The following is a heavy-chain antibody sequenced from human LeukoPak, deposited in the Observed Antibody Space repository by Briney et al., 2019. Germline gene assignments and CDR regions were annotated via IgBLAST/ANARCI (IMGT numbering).Heavy chain of an antibody. CDR3: ARVEYCGGDCYPGRRAFDI. D-gene: IGHD2-21*01. J-gene: IGHJ3*02. Sequence: ASVKVSCKASGYTFTSYGISWVRQAPGQGLEWMGWISAYNGNTNYAQKLQGRVTMTTDTSTSTAYMELRSLRSDDTAVYYCARVEYCGGDCYPGRRAFDIWGQGTMVTVSS. V-gene: IGHV1-18*01. CDR2: ISAYNGNT. CDR1: GYTFTSYG.